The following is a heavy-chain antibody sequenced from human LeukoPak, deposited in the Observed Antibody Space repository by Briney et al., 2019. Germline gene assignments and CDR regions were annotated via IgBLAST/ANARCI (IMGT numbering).Heavy chain of an antibody. CDR3: ARKVGGALWFGENLGLGFDY. Sequence: GGSLRLSCAVSGFTFSSYAMSWVRQAPGKGLEWVSAISGSGGSTYYADSVKDRFTISRDNSKNTLYLQSSSLRAEDTAVYYCARKVGGALWFGENLGLGFDYWGQGTLVTVSS. D-gene: IGHD3-10*01. J-gene: IGHJ4*02. V-gene: IGHV3-23*01. CDR1: GFTFSSYA. CDR2: ISGSGGST.